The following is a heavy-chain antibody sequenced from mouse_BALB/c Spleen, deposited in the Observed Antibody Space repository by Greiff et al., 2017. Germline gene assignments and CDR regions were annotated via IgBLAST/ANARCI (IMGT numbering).Heavy chain of an antibody. CDR3: ARGRDYDYDGYYFDY. CDR2: ISSGGST. J-gene: IGHJ2*01. V-gene: IGHV5-6-5*01. CDR1: GFTFSSYA. Sequence: DVQLVESGGGLVKPGGSLKLSCAASGFTFSSYAMSWVRQTPEKRLEWVASISSGGSTYYPDSVKGRFTISRDNARNILYLQMSSLRSEDTAMYYCARGRDYDYDGYYFDYWGQGTTLTVSS. D-gene: IGHD2-4*01.